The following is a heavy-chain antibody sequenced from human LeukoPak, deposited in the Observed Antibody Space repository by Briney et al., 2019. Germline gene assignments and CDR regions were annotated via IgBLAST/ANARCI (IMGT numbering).Heavy chain of an antibody. J-gene: IGHJ5*02. Sequence: ASETLSLTCRVSGGSISSTSYYWGWIRQPPGKGLEWIASIYHSGETFYNPSLESRVAISVDTSNNEVFLDLYSVTAADTAMYYRAETNTQDWFDPWGRGTLVTVSS. CDR3: AETNTQDWFDP. CDR2: IYHSGET. CDR1: GGSISSTSYY. D-gene: IGHD2-8*01. V-gene: IGHV4-39*07.